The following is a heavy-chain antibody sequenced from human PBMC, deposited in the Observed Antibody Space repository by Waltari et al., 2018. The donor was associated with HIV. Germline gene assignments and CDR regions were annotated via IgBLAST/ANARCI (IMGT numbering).Heavy chain of an antibody. V-gene: IGHV1-2*02. D-gene: IGHD3-22*01. CDR3: TRVFRGTINYFDSRLGH. CDR2: IDPSRGGT. CDR1: GFTFSDYY. Sequence: QVQLVQSGAEVKKPGASVKVSCKASGFTFSDYYMHWVRQAPGQGLEWMGWIDPSRGGTRYSEKFQGRVTMTRDTSISTAYMELFRLRFDDTAIYYCTRVFRGTINYFDSRLGHWGQGTLVTVSS. J-gene: IGHJ4*02.